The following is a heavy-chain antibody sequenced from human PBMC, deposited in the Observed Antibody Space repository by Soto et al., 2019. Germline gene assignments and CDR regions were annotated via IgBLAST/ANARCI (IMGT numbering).Heavy chain of an antibody. V-gene: IGHV4-34*01. Sequence: SETLSLTCAVYGGSFSGYYWSWIRQPPGKGLEWIGEINHSGSTNYNPSLKSRVTISVDTSKNQFSLKLSSVTAADTAVYYCARGRSGDTATVYYYYYGMDVWGQGTTVTVSS. D-gene: IGHD5-18*01. CDR2: INHSGST. J-gene: IGHJ6*02. CDR3: ARGRSGDTATVYYYYYGMDV. CDR1: GGSFSGYY.